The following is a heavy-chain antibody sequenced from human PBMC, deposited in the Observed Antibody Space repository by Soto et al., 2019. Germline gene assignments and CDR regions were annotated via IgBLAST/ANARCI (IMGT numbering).Heavy chain of an antibody. D-gene: IGHD3-3*01. Sequence: GGSLRLSCAASGFTFSNYGMHWVRQAPGKGLEWVAVISYDGSNKYYADSVKGRFTISRGNRKNMVYLQMDNLRADDTAVYFCAKSRPRATIFGVVINGFDYWGQGT. V-gene: IGHV3-30*18. J-gene: IGHJ4*02. CDR3: AKSRPRATIFGVVINGFDY. CDR2: ISYDGSNK. CDR1: GFTFSNYG.